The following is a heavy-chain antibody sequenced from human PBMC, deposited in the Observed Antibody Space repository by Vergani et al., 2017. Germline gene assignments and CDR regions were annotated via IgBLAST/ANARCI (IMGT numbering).Heavy chain of an antibody. Sequence: QVQLVQSGAEVKKPGSSVKVSCKASGGPFKNLAFSWVRQVPGQGLECMGRIITFFGTTDYAQTFQGRFTIIADDFPKPVNMQLSNLSSEDTAGYYCAGDCPGGRGHCSAGWYFDLCGRGTLVTVSS. V-gene: IGHV1-69*13. D-gene: IGHD2-2*01. J-gene: IGHJ2*01. CDR3: AGDCPGGRGHCSAGWYFDL. CDR1: GGPFKNLA. CDR2: IITFFGTT.